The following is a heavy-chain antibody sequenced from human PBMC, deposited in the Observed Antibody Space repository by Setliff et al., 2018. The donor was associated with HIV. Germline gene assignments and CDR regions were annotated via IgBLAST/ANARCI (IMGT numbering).Heavy chain of an antibody. CDR2: ISSSGRTI. V-gene: IGHV3-11*04. CDR3: ARDIPPEYPGFDL. D-gene: IGHD6-6*01. Sequence: GGSLRLSCAASGFRFSDYYMNWIRQAPGKGLEWISSISSSGRTIKYADSVKGRFTISRDSAKRSLYLQMNSLRVEDTAVYYCARDIPPEYPGFDLWGQGTVVTVSS. J-gene: IGHJ3*01. CDR1: GFRFSDYY.